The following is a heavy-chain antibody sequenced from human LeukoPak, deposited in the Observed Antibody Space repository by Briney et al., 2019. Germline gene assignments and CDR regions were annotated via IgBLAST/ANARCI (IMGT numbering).Heavy chain of an antibody. CDR1: GFTVSSIY. Sequence: PGGSLRLSCAVSGFTVSSIYMTWVRQAPGKGLEWVSSIYSDGNTYYADSVKGRFTFSRDSSRNTLYLQMNDLRVEDTAVYYCAGDTHSSSWYDHWGQGTLVTVSS. CDR3: AGDTHSSSWYDH. J-gene: IGHJ5*02. V-gene: IGHV3-53*01. CDR2: IYSDGNT. D-gene: IGHD6-19*01.